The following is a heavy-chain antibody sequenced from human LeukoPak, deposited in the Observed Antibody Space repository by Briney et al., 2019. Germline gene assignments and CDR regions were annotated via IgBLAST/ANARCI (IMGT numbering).Heavy chain of an antibody. CDR1: GFTFNSCW. J-gene: IGHJ4*02. CDR2: IKQDGSEK. CDR3: VKNWDY. D-gene: IGHD2/OR15-2a*01. V-gene: IGHV3-7*01. Sequence: GGSLRLSCAASGFTFNSCWMSWVRQAPGKGLEWVANIKQDGSEKYYENSVKGRFTISRDNAKNSLYLQMNSLRAEDTAVYYCVKNWDYWGQGTLVTVSS.